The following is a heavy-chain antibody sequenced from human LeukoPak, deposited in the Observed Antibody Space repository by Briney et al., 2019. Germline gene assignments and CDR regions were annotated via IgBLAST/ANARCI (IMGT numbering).Heavy chain of an antibody. D-gene: IGHD1/OR15-1a*01. V-gene: IGHV5-51*01. Sequence: GESLKISCKGSGYNFNTYWIGWVRQMPGKGLERMGIIYPGDSDTRYSPSFQGQVTISADKSISTAYLQWSSLKASDTAMYYCARLNTKDAFDVWGQGTMVTVSS. CDR1: GYNFNTYW. CDR2: IYPGDSDT. J-gene: IGHJ3*01. CDR3: ARLNTKDAFDV.